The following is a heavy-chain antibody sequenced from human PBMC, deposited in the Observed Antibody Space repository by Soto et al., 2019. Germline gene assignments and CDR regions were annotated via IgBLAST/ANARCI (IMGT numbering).Heavy chain of an antibody. D-gene: IGHD1-26*01. CDR2: IGPESGST. CDR3: GRGRSGQIVVFY. V-gene: IGHV1-2*02. Sequence: GASVKVSCKASGYTFTSYYMHWVRQATGQGPEWMGVIGPESGSTRYAQRFQGRVTMTRDMSITTVYMELNNLSPDDTAVYYCGRGRSGQIVVFYWGQGTPVSVSS. J-gene: IGHJ4*02. CDR1: GYTFTSYY.